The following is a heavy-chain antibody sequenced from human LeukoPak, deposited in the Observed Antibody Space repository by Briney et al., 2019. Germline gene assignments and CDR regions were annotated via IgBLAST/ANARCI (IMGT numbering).Heavy chain of an antibody. V-gene: IGHV4-38-2*01. CDR3: ARGDFYNYGKPFDS. Sequence: PSETLSLTCAVSGYSISHGYYWGWIRQPPGKGLEWIGSTDQSGSTYYNPSLKSRLTISVDTSRNQFSLRLRFVTATDTAVYYCARGDFYNYGKPFDSWGQGIMVTVSS. D-gene: IGHD5-18*01. J-gene: IGHJ4*02. CDR2: TDQSGST. CDR1: GYSISHGYY.